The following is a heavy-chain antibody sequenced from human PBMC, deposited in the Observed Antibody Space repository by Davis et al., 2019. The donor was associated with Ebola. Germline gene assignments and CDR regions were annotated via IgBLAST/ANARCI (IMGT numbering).Heavy chain of an antibody. CDR3: ARAGSSAWTLTDY. CDR2: ISYDGSKK. CDR1: GFRFRDYA. J-gene: IGHJ4*02. V-gene: IGHV3-30-3*01. D-gene: IGHD6-19*01. Sequence: PGGSLRLSCATSGFRFRDYAMHWVRQAPGKGLEWAAVISYDGSKKYYADSVKGRFTISRDNSKITLYLQMNSLKPEDTAVYYCARAGSSAWTLTDYWGQGTLVTVSS.